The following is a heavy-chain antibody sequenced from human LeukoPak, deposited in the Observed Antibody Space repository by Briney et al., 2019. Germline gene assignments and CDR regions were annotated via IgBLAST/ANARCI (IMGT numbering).Heavy chain of an antibody. V-gene: IGHV1-46*01. CDR3: ARGHDSSGYYPNYFDY. CDR2: INPSGGST. Sequence: AASVKVSCKASGYTFTSYCMHWVRQAPGQGLEWMGIINPSGGSTSYAQKFQGRVTMTRDTSTSTVYMELSSLRSEDTAVYYCARGHDSSGYYPNYFDYWGQGTLVTVSS. CDR1: GYTFTSYC. J-gene: IGHJ4*02. D-gene: IGHD3-22*01.